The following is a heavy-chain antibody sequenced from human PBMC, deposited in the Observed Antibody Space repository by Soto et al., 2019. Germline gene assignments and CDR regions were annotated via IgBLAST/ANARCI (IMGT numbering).Heavy chain of an antibody. J-gene: IGHJ3*02. CDR1: GYTFTSYP. V-gene: IGHV1-3*01. D-gene: IGHD3-22*01. CDR2: IKAGTVMT. CDR3: SRVHYYDSKERSFDI. Sequence: SVKVPCKASGYTFTSYPMHWVRPAPWQWLEWMGGIKAGTVMTKSSQKFQGRVTITRDTSASTAYMELSSLGSEDTAVYYCSRVHYYDSKERSFDIWGQGTLVTVS.